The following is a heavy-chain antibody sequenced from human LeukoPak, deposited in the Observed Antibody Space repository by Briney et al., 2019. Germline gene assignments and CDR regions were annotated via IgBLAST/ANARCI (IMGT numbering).Heavy chain of an antibody. CDR1: GFTFSSYA. CDR2: ISSKGGST. V-gene: IGHV3-64*02. D-gene: IGHD7-27*01. CDR3: ARGSKLGEYYFDY. J-gene: IGHJ4*02. Sequence: PGGSLRLSCAASGFTFSSYAMHWVRQAPGKGLEYVSAISSKGGSTYYADSVKGRFTISRDNSKNTLYLQMGSLRAEDMAVYYCARGSKLGEYYFDYWGQGTLVTVSS.